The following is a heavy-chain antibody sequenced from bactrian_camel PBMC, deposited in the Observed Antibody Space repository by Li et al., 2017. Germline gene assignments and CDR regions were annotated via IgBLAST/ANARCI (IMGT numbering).Heavy chain of an antibody. V-gene: IGHV3S63*01. J-gene: IGHJ4*01. CDR2: ITGDGST. CDR1: FFILDDFE. D-gene: IGHD5*01. Sequence: VESGGGSVQTGGSLRLSCKPSFFILDDFEMMWYRQTPGNECELVASITGDGSTYYTDAVKGRFTISLDAAANTLYLQMDSLRPEDTAMYYCAASLGKTYCHAAFFLTRARPNFGQMGQGTQVTVS.